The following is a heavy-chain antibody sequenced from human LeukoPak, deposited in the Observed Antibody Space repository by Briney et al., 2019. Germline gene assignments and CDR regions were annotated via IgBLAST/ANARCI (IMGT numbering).Heavy chain of an antibody. CDR1: GDSVSNYY. CDR3: ARASDSIPSYYYHMDL. Sequence: SETLSLTCTVSGDSVSNYYWSWVRQPAGKGLDWIGRIFTTGSTDYNPSLRSRVTMSRDKSKNQLFLKLTSVTAADTAVYYCARASDSIPSYYYHMDLRGKGITVTVSS. CDR2: IFTTGST. V-gene: IGHV4-4*07. J-gene: IGHJ6*03. D-gene: IGHD3-22*01.